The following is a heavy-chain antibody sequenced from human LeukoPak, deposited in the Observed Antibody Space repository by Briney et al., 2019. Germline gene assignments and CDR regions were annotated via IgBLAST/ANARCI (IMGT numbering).Heavy chain of an antibody. J-gene: IGHJ4*02. D-gene: IGHD3-10*01. CDR1: GFTFSSYA. Sequence: PGGSLRLSCEASGFTFSSYAMSWVRQAPGKGLEWVSAISGSGGSTYYADSVKGRFTISRDNSKNTLYLQMNSLRAEDTAVYYCAKDRAGSYYTFFDYWGQGTLVTVSS. CDR2: ISGSGGST. CDR3: AKDRAGSYYTFFDY. V-gene: IGHV3-23*01.